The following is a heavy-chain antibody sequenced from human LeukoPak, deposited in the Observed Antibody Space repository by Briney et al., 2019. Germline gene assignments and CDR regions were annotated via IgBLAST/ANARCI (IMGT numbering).Heavy chain of an antibody. CDR1: GGTFSSYA. CDR2: ISGSGGST. CDR3: AKDRSSGWYNAFDI. V-gene: IGHV3-23*01. Sequence: SCKASGGTFSSYAMSWVRQAPGKGLEWVSAISGSGGSTYYADSVKGRFTISRDNSENTLYLQMNSLRAEDTAVYYCAKDRSSGWYNAFDIWGQGTMVTVSS. J-gene: IGHJ3*02. D-gene: IGHD6-19*01.